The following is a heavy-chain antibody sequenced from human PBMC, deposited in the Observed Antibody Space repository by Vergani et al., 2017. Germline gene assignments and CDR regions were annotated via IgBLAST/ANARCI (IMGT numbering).Heavy chain of an antibody. D-gene: IGHD5-12*01. Sequence: EVQLLESGGDLVQPGGSLRLSCAASGFSFPGYAMGWVRQAPGKGLEWVSSVSGSSATPYYADSVKGRFIISRDNSKNTLHLQMNSLRADDTAVYYCTKGSRGYTGYFFDYWGQGTLATVSS. CDR1: GFSFPGYA. CDR2: VSGSSATP. CDR3: TKGSRGYTGYFFDY. V-gene: IGHV3-23*01. J-gene: IGHJ4*02.